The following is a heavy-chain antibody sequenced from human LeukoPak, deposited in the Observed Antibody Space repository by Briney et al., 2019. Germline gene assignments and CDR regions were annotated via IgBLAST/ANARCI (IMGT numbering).Heavy chain of an antibody. CDR3: AKSSGTAGTRWFDP. V-gene: IGHV3-21*04. D-gene: IGHD6-13*01. J-gene: IGHJ5*02. CDR1: GFTFSRYS. CDR2: ISISSNYI. Sequence: GGSLRLSCAASGFTFSRYSMNWVRQAPGKGLEWVSSISISSNYIYYTDSLKGRFTISRDNAKNSLYLQMNSLRAEDTAVYYCAKSSGTAGTRWFDPWGQGTLVTVSS.